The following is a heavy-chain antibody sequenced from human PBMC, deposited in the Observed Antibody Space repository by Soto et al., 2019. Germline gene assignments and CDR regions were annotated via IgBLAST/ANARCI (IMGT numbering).Heavy chain of an antibody. CDR3: AKDRTVAARNFDY. J-gene: IGHJ4*02. V-gene: IGHV3-23*01. CDR1: GFAFSNYA. D-gene: IGHD6-6*01. CDR2: ISTSIDAT. Sequence: EVPQLESGGGLVQPGGSLRLSCTASGFAFSNYAMGWVSQAPGKGLEWVSSISTSIDATYYADSVKGRFTISRDGSKHTLYLQMNSLREEDSAVYYGAKDRTVAARNFDYLGQGNQVTVSS.